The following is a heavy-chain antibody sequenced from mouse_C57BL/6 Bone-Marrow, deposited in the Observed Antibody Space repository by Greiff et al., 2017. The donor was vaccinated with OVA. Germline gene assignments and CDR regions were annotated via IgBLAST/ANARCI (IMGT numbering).Heavy chain of an antibody. V-gene: IGHV10-1*01. D-gene: IGHD1-1*01. CDR2: IRSKSNNYAT. Sequence: EVKLEESGGGLVQPKGSLKLSCAASGFSFNTYAMNWVRQAPGKGLEWVARIRSKSNNYATYYADSVKDRFTISRDDSESMLYLQMNNLKTEDTAMYYCVRGYYGSNAMDYWGQGTSVTVSS. J-gene: IGHJ4*01. CDR1: GFSFNTYA. CDR3: VRGYYGSNAMDY.